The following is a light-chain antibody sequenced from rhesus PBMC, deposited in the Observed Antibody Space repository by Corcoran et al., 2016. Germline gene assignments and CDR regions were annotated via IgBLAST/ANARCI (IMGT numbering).Light chain of an antibody. Sequence: DIVMTQTPLSLAVTPGEPASLSCTSSPTLLDRDGYTCLDWYLPKPGQSPQLLIYVVSHRVSEVPDRFRGSGSGTNFTLKISRVEAEDVGLYYCMQTIELPFTFGPGTKLDIK. J-gene: IGKJ3*01. CDR1: PTLLDRDGYTC. CDR2: VVS. V-gene: IGKV2-90*01. CDR3: MQTIELPFT.